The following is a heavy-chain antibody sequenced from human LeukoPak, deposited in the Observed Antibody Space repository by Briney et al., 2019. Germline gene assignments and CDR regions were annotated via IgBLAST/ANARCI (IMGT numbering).Heavy chain of an antibody. CDR1: GYTLTELS. Sequence: ASVKVSCKVSGYTLTELSMHWVRRAPGKGLEWMGGFDPEDGETIYAQKFQGRVTMTEDTSTDTAYMELSSVRSEDTAVYYCATVVYSGSYFAKDNWFDPWGQGTLVTVSS. J-gene: IGHJ5*02. CDR3: ATVVYSGSYFAKDNWFDP. D-gene: IGHD1-26*01. V-gene: IGHV1-24*01. CDR2: FDPEDGET.